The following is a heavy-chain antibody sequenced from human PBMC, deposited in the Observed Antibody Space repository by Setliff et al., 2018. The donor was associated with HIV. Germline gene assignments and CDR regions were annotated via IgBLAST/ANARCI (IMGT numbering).Heavy chain of an antibody. CDR3: ATTIMVRGSLGWFDS. J-gene: IGHJ5*01. D-gene: IGHD3-10*01. V-gene: IGHV4-38-2*02. CDR2: FYPSGST. Sequence: SETLSLTCTVSGYSISSGYYWGWVRQPPGKGLDWIGSFYPSGSTYYSPSLQGRVTISVDTSKNQLSLKLSSVTAADTAVYYCATTIMVRGSLGWFDSWGQGTLVTVSS. CDR1: GYSISSGYY.